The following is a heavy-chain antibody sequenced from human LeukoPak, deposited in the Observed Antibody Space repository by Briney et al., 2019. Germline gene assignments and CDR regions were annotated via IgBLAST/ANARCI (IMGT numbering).Heavy chain of an antibody. CDR3: ARDMGYSSSWYEDY. CDR2: IYHSGST. CDR1: GYSISSGYY. D-gene: IGHD6-13*01. J-gene: IGHJ4*02. Sequence: PSETLSLTCAVSGYSISSGYYWGWIRQPPGKGLEWIGSIYHSGSTYYNPSLKSRVTISVDTSKNQFSLKLSSVTAADTAVYYCARDMGYSSSWYEDYWGQGTLVTVSS. V-gene: IGHV4-38-2*02.